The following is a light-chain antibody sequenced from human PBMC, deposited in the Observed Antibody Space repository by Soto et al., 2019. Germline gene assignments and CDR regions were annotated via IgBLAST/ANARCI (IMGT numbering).Light chain of an antibody. CDR1: QSVSNSN. CDR3: QHYGSPRGT. V-gene: IGKV3-20*01. Sequence: EIVLTQSPGTLSLSPGEGVALSCRASQSVSNSNLAWYQQKPGQAPRLLVYAASSRATGIPVRFSGSGSGTDFTPTISRLEPEDFAIYYCQHYGSPRGTFGQGTKVEIK. CDR2: AAS. J-gene: IGKJ1*01.